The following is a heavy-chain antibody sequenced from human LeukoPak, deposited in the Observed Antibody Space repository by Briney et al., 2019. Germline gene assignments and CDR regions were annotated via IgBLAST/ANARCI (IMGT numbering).Heavy chain of an antibody. V-gene: IGHV3-23*01. CDR2: MSGSGDAT. CDR3: SKGRSNFGYLSGDY. J-gene: IGHJ4*02. D-gene: IGHD1-20*01. CDR1: GFTFSDFA. Sequence: GGSLRLSCAASGFTFSDFAMTWVRQAPGKGLEWVSAMSGSGDATYYADSVKGRFTISRDNSKGTLYLQMNDVETEDTAIYYCSKGRSNFGYLSGDYWGQGTLVTVSS.